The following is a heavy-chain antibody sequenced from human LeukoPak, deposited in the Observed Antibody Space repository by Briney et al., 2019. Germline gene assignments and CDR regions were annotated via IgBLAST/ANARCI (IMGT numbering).Heavy chain of an antibody. CDR1: GFTFSSFG. J-gene: IGHJ4*02. CDR2: ISGSGGSN. V-gene: IGHV3-23*01. CDR3: AKDDSWLQFGE. D-gene: IGHD5-24*01. Sequence: GGTLRLSCAASGFTFSSFGMSWVRQAPGKGLEWVSSISGSGGSNYYADSVKGRFTISRDNSKNTLYLEVISLTAEDTAVYYCAKDDSWLQFGEWSQGTLVTVSS.